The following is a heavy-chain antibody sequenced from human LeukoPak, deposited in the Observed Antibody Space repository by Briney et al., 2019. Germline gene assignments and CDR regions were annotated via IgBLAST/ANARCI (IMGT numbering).Heavy chain of an antibody. CDR2: IYPGDSGT. Sequence: GESLRIPCKGSGYSFTSYWIGWVRQMPGKGLEWMGIIYPGDSGTRYSPSFQGQVTISADKSISTAYLQWSSLKASDTAMYYCARHEAPVPAAYCGGDCRVEAFDIWGQGTMVTVSS. V-gene: IGHV5-51*01. D-gene: IGHD2-21*02. J-gene: IGHJ3*02. CDR3: ARHEAPVPAAYCGGDCRVEAFDI. CDR1: GYSFTSYW.